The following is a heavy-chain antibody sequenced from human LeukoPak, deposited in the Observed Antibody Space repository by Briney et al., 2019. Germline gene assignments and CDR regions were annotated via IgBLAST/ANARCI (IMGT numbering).Heavy chain of an antibody. CDR1: GYAFIGYY. J-gene: IGHJ4*02. V-gene: IGHV1-2*02. Sequence: ASVKVSCKASGYAFIGYYIHWVRQAPGQGLEWMGWINPNSGGANYAQMFQGRATMTRDTSISTTYMELSSLRSDDTAVYYCASSPLIETPFDYWGQGTLVTVSS. D-gene: IGHD3-22*01. CDR2: INPNSGGA. CDR3: ASSPLIETPFDY.